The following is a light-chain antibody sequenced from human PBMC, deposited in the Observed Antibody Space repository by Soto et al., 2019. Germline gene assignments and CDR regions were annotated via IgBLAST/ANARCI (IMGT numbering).Light chain of an antibody. V-gene: IGLV2-14*01. J-gene: IGLJ1*01. CDR1: SSDVGGYNY. CDR3: SSYTSSSTSYV. CDR2: DVS. Sequence: QSVLTQPASVSGSPGESITISCTGTSSDVGGYNYVSWYQQHPGKAPKLMIYDVSNRPSGVSNRFSGSKSGNTASLTISGLQPEDEADYYCSSYTSSSTSYVFGTGTKVTVL.